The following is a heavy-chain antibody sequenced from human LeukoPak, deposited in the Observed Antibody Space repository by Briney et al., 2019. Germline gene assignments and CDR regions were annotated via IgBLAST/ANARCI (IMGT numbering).Heavy chain of an antibody. J-gene: IGHJ4*02. CDR3: TRVSLVAASVFSDY. D-gene: IGHD2-15*01. CDR2: IRSKAYGGTT. V-gene: IGHV3-49*04. CDR1: GFTFGDYA. Sequence: PGGSLRLSCTASGFTFGDYAMSWVRQAPGKGLEWVSFIRSKAYGGTTEYAASVKGRFTTSRDDSKSIAYLQMNSLKTEDTAVYYCTRVSLVAASVFSDYWGQGTLVTVSS.